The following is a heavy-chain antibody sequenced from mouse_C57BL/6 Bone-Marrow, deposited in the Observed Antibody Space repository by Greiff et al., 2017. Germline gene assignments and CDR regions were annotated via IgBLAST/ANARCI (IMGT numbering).Heavy chain of an antibody. D-gene: IGHD1-1*01. CDR2: INPGSGGT. Sequence: VKLVESGAELVRPGTSVKVSCKASGYAFTNYLIEWVKQRPGQGLEWIGVINPGSGGTNYNEKFKGKATLTADKSSSTAYMQLSRLTSEDSAVYFCAREELAVVATWRSYYFDYWGQGTTLTVSS. V-gene: IGHV1-54*01. CDR3: AREELAVVATWRSYYFDY. J-gene: IGHJ2*01. CDR1: GYAFTNYL.